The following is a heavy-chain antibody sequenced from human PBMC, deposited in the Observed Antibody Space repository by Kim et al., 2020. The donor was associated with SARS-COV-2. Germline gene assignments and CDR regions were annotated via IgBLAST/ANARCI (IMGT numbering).Heavy chain of an antibody. V-gene: IGHV4-39*01. CDR1: GGSISSSSYY. J-gene: IGHJ5*02. D-gene: IGHD4-4*01. CDR3: ARVHELAFYSNHNWFDP. CDR2: IYYSGST. Sequence: SETLSLTCTVSGGSISSSSYYWGWIRQPPGKGLEWIGSIYYSGSTYYNPSLKSRVTISVDTSKNQFSLKLSSVTAADTAVYYCARVHELAFYSNHNWFDPWGQGTLVTVSS.